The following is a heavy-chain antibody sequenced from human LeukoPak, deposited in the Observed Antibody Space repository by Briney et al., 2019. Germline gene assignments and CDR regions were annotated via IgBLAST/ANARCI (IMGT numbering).Heavy chain of an antibody. CDR1: GFTFGNYG. J-gene: IGHJ4*02. CDR2: ISWNGDST. V-gene: IGHV3-20*04. D-gene: IGHD3-10*01. Sequence: GGSLRLSCAASGFTFGNYGMNWVRQAPGKGLEWVSGISWNGDSTGYADSVKGRLTISRDNAKNSLYLQMNSLRAEDTALYYCARVGVDGSGSYYNGGLDYWGQGTLVTVSS. CDR3: ARVGVDGSGSYYNGGLDY.